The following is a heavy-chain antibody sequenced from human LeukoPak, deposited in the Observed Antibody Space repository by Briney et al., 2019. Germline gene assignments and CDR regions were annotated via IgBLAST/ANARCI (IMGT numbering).Heavy chain of an antibody. J-gene: IGHJ4*02. V-gene: IGHV3-23*01. Sequence: PGGSLRLSCTASGFTLSSYEMSWIRQAPGKGLEWVSSIDYSGGSTYYADSVKGRFTISRDNSKNTLYLQLNSLRAEDTALYYCARGYYGGNYFDYWGQGTLVTVSS. D-gene: IGHD4-23*01. CDR3: ARGYYGGNYFDY. CDR2: IDYSGGST. CDR1: GFTLSSYE.